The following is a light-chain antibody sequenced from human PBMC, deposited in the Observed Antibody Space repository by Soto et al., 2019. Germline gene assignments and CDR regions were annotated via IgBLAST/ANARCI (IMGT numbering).Light chain of an antibody. CDR1: SSDVGSYNR. J-gene: IGLJ1*01. CDR3: SSFTTSSTYV. V-gene: IGLV2-18*02. CDR2: DVS. Sequence: QSALTQPPSVSGSPGQSVAISCTGTSSDVGSYNRVSWYQQPPGTAPTLMIYDVSNRPSGVPDRFSGSKSGNTASLTISGLQAEYEADYYCSSFTTSSTYVFGTGTKVTVL.